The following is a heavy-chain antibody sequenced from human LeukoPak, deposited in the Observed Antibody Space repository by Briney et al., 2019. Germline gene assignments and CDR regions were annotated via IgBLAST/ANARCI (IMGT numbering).Heavy chain of an antibody. J-gene: IGHJ4*02. CDR3: ARGQVAVTEPHFDY. V-gene: IGHV4-34*01. CDR2: INHSGST. CDR1: GGSFSGYY. Sequence: PSETLSLTCAVYGGSFSGYYWSWIRQPPGKGLEWIGEINHSGSTNYNPSLKSRVTISVDTSKNQFSLKLSSVTAADTAAYYCARGQVAVTEPHFDYWGQGTLVTVSS. D-gene: IGHD2-21*02.